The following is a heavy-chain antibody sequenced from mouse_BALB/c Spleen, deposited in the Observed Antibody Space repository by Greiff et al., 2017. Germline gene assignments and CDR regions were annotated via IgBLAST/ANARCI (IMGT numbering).Heavy chain of an antibody. CDR2: ISSGGSYT. CDR3: ARDQTARATYAY. J-gene: IGHJ3*01. D-gene: IGHD3-2*01. V-gene: IGHV5-9-4*01. Sequence: EVQVVESGGGLVKPGGSLKLSCAASGFTFSSYAMSWVRQSPEKRLEWVAEISSGGSYTYYPDTVTGRFTISRDNAKNTLYLEMSSLRSEDTAMYYCARDQTARATYAYWGQGTLVTVSA. CDR1: GFTFSSYA.